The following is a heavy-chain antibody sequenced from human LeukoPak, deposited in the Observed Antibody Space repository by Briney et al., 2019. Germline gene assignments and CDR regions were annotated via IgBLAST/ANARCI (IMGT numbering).Heavy chain of an antibody. CDR1: GASISSYY. D-gene: IGHD4-17*01. CDR3: ARLDTTVTLFDY. Sequence: SETLSLTCIVSGASISSYYWSWIRQPPGKGLENIGYFHYSGSTNYNPSLKSRVTISVDTSKNQFSLKLSSVTAADTAVYYCARLDTTVTLFDYWGQGTLVSVSS. J-gene: IGHJ4*01. CDR2: FHYSGST. V-gene: IGHV4-59*08.